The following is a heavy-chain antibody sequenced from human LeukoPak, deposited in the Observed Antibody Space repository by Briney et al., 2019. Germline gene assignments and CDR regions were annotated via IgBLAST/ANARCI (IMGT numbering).Heavy chain of an antibody. D-gene: IGHD3-10*01. Sequence: GGSLRLSCAASGFTFSSYGMHWVRQAPGKGLEWVAFIRYDGSNKYYADSVKGRFTISRDNSKNTLYLQMNSLRAEDTAVYYCAKDITHYYGSGSYYAYWGQGTLVTVSS. CDR2: IRYDGSNK. V-gene: IGHV3-30*02. J-gene: IGHJ4*02. CDR3: AKDITHYYGSGSYYAY. CDR1: GFTFSSYG.